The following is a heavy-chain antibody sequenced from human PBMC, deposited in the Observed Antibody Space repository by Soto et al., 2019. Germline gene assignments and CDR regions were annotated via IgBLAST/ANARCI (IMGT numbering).Heavy chain of an antibody. CDR2: IYHSGST. V-gene: IGHV4-30-2*01. D-gene: IGHD3-22*01. CDR3: ARAADYYDSSGYYYAFDI. J-gene: IGHJ3*02. CDR1: GGSISSGGYS. Sequence: SETLSLTCAVSGGSISSGGYSWSWIRQPPGKGLEWIGYIYHSGSTYYSPSLKSRVTISVDRSKNQFSLKLSSVTAADTAVYYCARAADYYDSSGYYYAFDIWGQGTMVTV.